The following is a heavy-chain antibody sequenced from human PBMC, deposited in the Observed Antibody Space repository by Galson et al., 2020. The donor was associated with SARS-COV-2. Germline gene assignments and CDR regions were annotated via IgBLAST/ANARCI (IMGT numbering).Heavy chain of an antibody. CDR2: INIDASRT. CDR3: ARSSAGTFHI. J-gene: IGHJ3*02. Sequence: GGSLRLSCAASGFTFSGYWMQWVRQAPGKGLEWVSLINIDASRTTYADSVKGRFTISRDNAKNTMYLQMDSLRAEDTAVYYCARSSAGTFHIWGKGTMVTVSS. V-gene: IGHV3-74*01. D-gene: IGHD6-6*01. CDR1: GFTFSGYW.